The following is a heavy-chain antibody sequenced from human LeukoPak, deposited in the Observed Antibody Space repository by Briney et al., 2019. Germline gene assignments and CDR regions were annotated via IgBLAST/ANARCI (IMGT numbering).Heavy chain of an antibody. CDR1: GGSISSYY. CDR3: AKDPRQIQLWLGRYYYYGMDV. Sequence: SETLSLTCTASGGSISSYYWSWIRQPPGKGLEWIGYIYYSGSTNCNPSLKSRVTISVDTSKNQFSLILSSVTAADTAVCYCAKDPRQIQLWLGRYYYYGMDVWGQGTTVTVSS. CDR2: IYYSGST. J-gene: IGHJ6*02. V-gene: IGHV4-59*01. D-gene: IGHD5-18*01.